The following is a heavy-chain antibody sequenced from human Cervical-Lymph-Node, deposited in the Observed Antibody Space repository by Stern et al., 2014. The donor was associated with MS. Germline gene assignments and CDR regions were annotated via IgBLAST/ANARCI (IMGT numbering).Heavy chain of an antibody. D-gene: IGHD5-18*01. J-gene: IGHJ6*02. CDR1: GYSFATYW. CDR2: IYPGDSDT. CDR3: ARPGDDTAKYGLDV. Sequence: EVQLVESGAEVKKPGESLKISCKGSGYSFATYWIGWVRQMPGKGLEWMGIIYPGDSDTRYSQSFQGQGTISADNSTNTAYLHWSSLKASDTAMYYCARPGDDTAKYGLDVWGQGTTVTVSS. V-gene: IGHV5-51*03.